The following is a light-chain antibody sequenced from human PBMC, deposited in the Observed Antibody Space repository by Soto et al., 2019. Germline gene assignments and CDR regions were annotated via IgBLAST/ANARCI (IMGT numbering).Light chain of an antibody. Sequence: DIVMTQSPDSLAVSLGERATINCKSSQSVLYSSNNKNYLAWYQQKPGQPPRLLIDWASTRKSGVPDRFSGSGSGTDFTLTISSLQAEAVAVYYCQQYYTTPPWTFGQGTKVEIK. CDR3: QQYYTTPPWT. CDR2: WAS. CDR1: QSVLYSSNNKNY. V-gene: IGKV4-1*01. J-gene: IGKJ1*01.